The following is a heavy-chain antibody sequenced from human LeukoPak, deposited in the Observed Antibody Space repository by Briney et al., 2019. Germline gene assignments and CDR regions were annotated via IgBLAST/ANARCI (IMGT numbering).Heavy chain of an antibody. Sequence: GGSLRLSCVASGFNFSTYSMNWVRQTPGKGPEWVSYITRSSSTIYYADSVKGRFTISRDNAKNSLYLQMNSLRAEDTAVYYCAKDVRGLQLRIDYWGQGTLVTVSS. V-gene: IGHV3-48*01. CDR2: ITRSSSTI. D-gene: IGHD5-24*01. J-gene: IGHJ4*02. CDR3: AKDVRGLQLRIDY. CDR1: GFNFSTYS.